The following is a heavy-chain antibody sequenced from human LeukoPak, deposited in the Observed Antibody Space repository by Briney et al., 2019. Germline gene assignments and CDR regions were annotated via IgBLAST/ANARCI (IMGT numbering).Heavy chain of an antibody. CDR3: ARDYYDSSGYYYPFDY. Sequence: GASVKVSCKASGYTFTSYGISWVRQAPGQGLEWMGWISAYNGNTNYAQKLQGRVTMITDTSTSTAYMELRSLRSDDTAVYYCARDYYDSSGYYYPFDYWGQGTLVTVSS. CDR2: ISAYNGNT. CDR1: GYTFTSYG. J-gene: IGHJ4*02. D-gene: IGHD3-22*01. V-gene: IGHV1-18*01.